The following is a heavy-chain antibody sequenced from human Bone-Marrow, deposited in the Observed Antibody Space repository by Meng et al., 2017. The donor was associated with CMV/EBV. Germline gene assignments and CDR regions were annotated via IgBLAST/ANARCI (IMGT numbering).Heavy chain of an antibody. V-gene: IGHV1-2*02. CDR2: INPNSGGT. CDR3: VRKPGSTSLIDY. Sequence: ASVKVSCKASGYTFTGYYMHWVRQAPGQGLEWMGWINPNSGGTNYAQKFQGRVTMTRDTSISTAYMELSRLRSDDTAVYYCVRKPGSTSLIDYWGQGTLVTVSS. J-gene: IGHJ4*02. CDR1: GYTFTGYY. D-gene: IGHD2-2*01.